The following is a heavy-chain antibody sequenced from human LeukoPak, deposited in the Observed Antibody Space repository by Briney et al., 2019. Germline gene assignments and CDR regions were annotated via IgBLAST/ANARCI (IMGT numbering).Heavy chain of an antibody. D-gene: IGHD3-22*01. CDR3: AREFDADYYDSSGYYTIDAFDI. CDR1: GYTFTRYG. CDR2: ISAYNGIT. J-gene: IGHJ3*02. V-gene: IGHV1-18*01. Sequence: ASVKVSCKASGYTFTRYGISWGRQAPGLWLELMGWISAYNGITNYAQTLQGRVTMTTDTSTSTAYMELGSLRSDDTAVYYCAREFDADYYDSSGYYTIDAFDIWGQGTMVTVSS.